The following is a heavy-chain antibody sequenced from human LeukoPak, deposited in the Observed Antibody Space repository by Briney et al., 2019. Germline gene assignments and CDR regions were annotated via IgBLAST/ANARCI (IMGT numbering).Heavy chain of an antibody. CDR2: INHSGST. D-gene: IGHD2-15*01. J-gene: IGHJ4*02. Sequence: SETLSLTCAVYGGSFSGYYWSWIRQPPGKGLEWIGEINHSGSTNYNPPLKSRVTISVDTSKNQFSLKLSSVTAADTAVYYCARPPCSGGSCYFDYWGQGTLVTVSS. V-gene: IGHV4-34*01. CDR3: ARPPCSGGSCYFDY. CDR1: GGSFSGYY.